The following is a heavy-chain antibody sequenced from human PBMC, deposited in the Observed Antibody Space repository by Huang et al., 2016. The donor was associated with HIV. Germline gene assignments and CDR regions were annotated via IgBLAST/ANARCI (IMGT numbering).Heavy chain of an antibody. J-gene: IGHJ5*01. CDR1: GYIFTKYG. Sequence: QVELVQSGAEVKRPGASVRVSCKAAGYIFTKYGINWVRQAPGQGVEWMGGSSSDNGNTNYAEKVQGRVTLTRDTSATTAYMELRDVTSADTAVYYCARDHWYPLQNWFDLWGQGTLVTVSS. D-gene: IGHD1-1*01. CDR2: SSSDNGNT. CDR3: ARDHWYPLQNWFDL. V-gene: IGHV1-18*01.